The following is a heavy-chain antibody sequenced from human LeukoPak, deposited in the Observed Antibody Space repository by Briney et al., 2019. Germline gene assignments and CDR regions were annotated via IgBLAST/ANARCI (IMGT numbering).Heavy chain of an antibody. D-gene: IGHD1-26*01. CDR3: ARFSGSSRGLFDY. CDR1: GYTFSNYG. V-gene: IGHV1-18*01. CDR2: ISAYNGDT. J-gene: IGHJ4*02. Sequence: ASVKVSCKASGYTFSNYGINWVRQAPGQGLEWMGWISAYNGDTKYAQKLQDRVTMTRDTSTSTAYMELRRLRSDDTAMYYCARFSGSSRGLFDYWGQGTLVTVSS.